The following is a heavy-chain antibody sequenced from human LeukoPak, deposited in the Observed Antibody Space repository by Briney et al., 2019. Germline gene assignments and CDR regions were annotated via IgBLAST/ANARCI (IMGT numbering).Heavy chain of an antibody. CDR1: GFTFNSYW. CDR2: IKPDGSDK. J-gene: IGHJ4*02. Sequence: GGSLRLSCAASGFTFNSYWMSWVRQAPGKGLEWVANIKPDGSDKYSVDSVKGRFTISRDNAKNTLYLQMNSLRAEDTAVYYCGRGDGWVLDYWGQGTLVTVSS. V-gene: IGHV3-7*01. CDR3: GRGDGWVLDY. D-gene: IGHD5-24*01.